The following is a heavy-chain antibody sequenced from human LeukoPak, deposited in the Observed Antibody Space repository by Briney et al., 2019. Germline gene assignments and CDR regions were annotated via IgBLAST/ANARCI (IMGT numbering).Heavy chain of an antibody. D-gene: IGHD3-3*01. CDR2: INHSGST. CDR3: ARADYDFWSGYLNWFDP. J-gene: IGHJ5*02. CDR1: GGSISSYY. Sequence: PSETLSLTCTVSGGSISSYYWSWIRQPPGKGLEWIGEINHSGSTNYNPSLKSRVTISLDTSKNQFSLKLSSVTAADTAVYYCARADYDFWSGYLNWFDPWGQGTLVTVSS. V-gene: IGHV4-34*01.